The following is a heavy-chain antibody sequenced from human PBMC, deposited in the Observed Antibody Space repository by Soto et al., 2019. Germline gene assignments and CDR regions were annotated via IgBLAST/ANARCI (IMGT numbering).Heavy chain of an antibody. J-gene: IGHJ4*02. V-gene: IGHV1-8*01. CDR3: ARGVTVAGTGFDY. Sequence: ASVKVSCKASGYTFSSYDINWERQATGQGLEWMGWMNPNSANTGYAQKFQGRVTMTRNTSISTAYMELSSLRSEDTAVYYCARGVTVAGTGFDYWGQGTLVTVSS. CDR2: MNPNSANT. CDR1: GYTFSSYD. D-gene: IGHD6-19*01.